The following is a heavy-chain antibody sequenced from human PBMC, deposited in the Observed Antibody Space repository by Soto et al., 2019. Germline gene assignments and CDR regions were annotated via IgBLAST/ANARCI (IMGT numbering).Heavy chain of an antibody. J-gene: IGHJ3*02. D-gene: IGHD3-9*01. CDR1: GGSITSYY. CDR2: IYSGGSI. Sequence: QVQLQESGPGLVKPSETLFLTCAVSGGSITSYYWSWIRQSPGKGLEWIGYIYSGGSISYNPSLRRRVTILLVTSKNQFSLRLTSATAADTAIYYCARVDIGVYAFDIWGHGTMVTVSS. V-gene: IGHV4-59*01. CDR3: ARVDIGVYAFDI.